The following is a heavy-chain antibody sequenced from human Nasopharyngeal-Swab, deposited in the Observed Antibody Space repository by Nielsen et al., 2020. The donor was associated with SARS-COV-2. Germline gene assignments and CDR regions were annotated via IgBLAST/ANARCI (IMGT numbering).Heavy chain of an antibody. CDR2: INHSGST. CDR1: GGSFSGYY. Sequence: SETLSLTCAVYGGSFSGYYWSWIRQSPGKGLEWIGEINHSGSTNYNPSLKSRVTISVDTSKNQFSLNLSSVTAADTAVYYCAREYSSSSALLDYWGQGTLVTVSS. CDR3: AREYSSSSALLDY. D-gene: IGHD6-6*01. J-gene: IGHJ4*02. V-gene: IGHV4-34*01.